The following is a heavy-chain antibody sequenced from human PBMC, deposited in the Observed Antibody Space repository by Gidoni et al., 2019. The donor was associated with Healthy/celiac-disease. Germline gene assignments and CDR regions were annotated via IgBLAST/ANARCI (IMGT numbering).Heavy chain of an antibody. Sequence: EVQLLESGGGLVQPGGSLRLSCAASGFTFSSYAMSWVRQAPGKGLEWVSAISGSGGSTYYADSVKGLFTISRDNSKNTLYLQMNSLRAEDTAVYYCAKGPTSTTAARDYWGQGTLVTVSS. CDR1: GFTFSSYA. V-gene: IGHV3-23*01. D-gene: IGHD1-1*01. CDR2: ISGSGGST. CDR3: AKGPTSTTAARDY. J-gene: IGHJ4*02.